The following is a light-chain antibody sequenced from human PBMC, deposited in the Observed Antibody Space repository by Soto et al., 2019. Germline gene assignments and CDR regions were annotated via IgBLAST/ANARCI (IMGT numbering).Light chain of an antibody. CDR3: SSYTSSSTSVL. V-gene: IGLV2-14*01. CDR1: SSDVGGYNY. Sequence: QSVLTQPASVSGSPGQSITISCTGTSSDVGGYNYVSWYQQHPGKAPKLMIYEVSNRPSGVSNRFSGSKSGNTASLTISGLQAEDEADYYCSSYTSSSTSVLFGGGTKLTDL. J-gene: IGLJ2*01. CDR2: EVS.